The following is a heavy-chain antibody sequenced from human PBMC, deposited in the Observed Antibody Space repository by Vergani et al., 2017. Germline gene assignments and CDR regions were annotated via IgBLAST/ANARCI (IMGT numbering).Heavy chain of an antibody. D-gene: IGHD4-17*01. V-gene: IGHV1-2*02. CDR1: GYTFTGYY. J-gene: IGHJ3*02. CDR3: ARDKETLYGDYVVWGGAFDI. CDR2: INPNSGGT. Sequence: QVQLVQSGAEVKKPGASVKVSCKASGYTFTGYYMHWVRQAPGQGLEWRGWINPNSGGTNYAPKFQGRVTMTRDTSISTAYMELGRLRSDDTAVYYCARDKETLYGDYVVWGGAFDIWGQGTMVTVSS.